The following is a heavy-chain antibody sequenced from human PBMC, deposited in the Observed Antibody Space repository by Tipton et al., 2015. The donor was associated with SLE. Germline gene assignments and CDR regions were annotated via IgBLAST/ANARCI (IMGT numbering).Heavy chain of an antibody. CDR1: GGSISSSSYY. CDR2: IYYSGST. CDR3: AREEKDAFDI. J-gene: IGHJ3*02. Sequence: TLSLTCTVSGGSISSSSYYWGWIRQPPGKGLEWIGSIYYSGSTYYNPSLKSRVTISVDTSKNQFSLKLSSVTAADTAVYYCAREEKDAFDIWGQGTMVTVPS. V-gene: IGHV4-39*07.